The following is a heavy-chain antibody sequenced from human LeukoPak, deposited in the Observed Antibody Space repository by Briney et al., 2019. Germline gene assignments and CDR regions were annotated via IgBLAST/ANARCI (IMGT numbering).Heavy chain of an antibody. CDR2: IRYDGSNK. D-gene: IGHD2-21*02. J-gene: IGHJ4*02. CDR1: GFTFSSYA. Sequence: GGSLRLSCAASGFTFSSYAMYWVRQAPGKGLEWVAFIRYDGSNKYYADSVKGRFTISRDNSKNTLYLQMNSLRAEDTAVYYCAKSHHVTAIDYWGQGTLVTVSS. V-gene: IGHV3-30*02. CDR3: AKSHHVTAIDY.